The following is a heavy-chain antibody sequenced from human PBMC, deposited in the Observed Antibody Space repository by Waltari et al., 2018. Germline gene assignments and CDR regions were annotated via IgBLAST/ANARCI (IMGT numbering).Heavy chain of an antibody. J-gene: IGHJ4*02. CDR2: ISSSSSYI. CDR1: GFTFSSYS. V-gene: IGHV3-21*01. CDR3: ASSKGVGAAPF. Sequence: EVQLVESGGGLVKPGGSLRLSCAASGFTFSSYSMNWVHQAPGMGLEWVSSISSSSSYIYDADSVKGRFTISRDNAKNSLYLQMNSLRAADTAVYYCASSKGVGAAPFWGQGTLVTVSS. D-gene: IGHD2-15*01.